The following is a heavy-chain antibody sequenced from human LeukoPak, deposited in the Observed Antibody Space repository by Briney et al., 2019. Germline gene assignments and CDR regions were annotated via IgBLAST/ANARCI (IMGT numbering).Heavy chain of an antibody. V-gene: IGHV1-8*01. D-gene: IGHD2-21*01. CDR1: GYTFSDYD. Sequence: ASVTVSCKASGYTFSDYDVNWVRQAPGQGLEWMGWMNPTSGDTGYAQKFQGRVTMTRSMSRNTAYMELSRLRSEDTAEYFCARVVMKAFYYYYMDVWGKGTTIIISS. J-gene: IGHJ6*03. CDR3: ARVVMKAFYYYYMDV. CDR2: MNPTSGDT.